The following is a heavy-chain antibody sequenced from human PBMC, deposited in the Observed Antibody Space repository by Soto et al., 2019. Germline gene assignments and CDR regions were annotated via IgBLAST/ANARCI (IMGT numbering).Heavy chain of an antibody. V-gene: IGHV3-23*01. CDR1: GCSFSTYA. D-gene: IGHD6-19*01. CDR2: LSNSGGNR. J-gene: IGHJ4*02. CDR3: AKDAARTSGWYYFDY. Sequence: PGGSLRLSYAASGCSFSTYAMGWVRQAPGKGLEWVSVLSNSGGNRYYADSVKGRFTISRDNSKSTLFLQMSSLRAEDTAVYYCAKDAARTSGWYYFDYWGQGSLVTVSS.